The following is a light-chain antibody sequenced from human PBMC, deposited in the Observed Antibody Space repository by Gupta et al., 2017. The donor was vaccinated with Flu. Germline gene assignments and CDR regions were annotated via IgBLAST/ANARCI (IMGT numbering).Light chain of an antibody. J-gene: IGLJ1*01. CDR2: ESS. Sequence: QSALTQPASVSGSPGQSITISFTGTSSDVGSYNLVSWYQQHPGNAPKLMMYESSKRPSGVSNRVSGSKSGNTASMTISGLQAEDETDYYCCAYAVPYVFGTGTKVTVL. CDR3: CAYAVPYV. V-gene: IGLV2-23*01. CDR1: SSDVGSYNL.